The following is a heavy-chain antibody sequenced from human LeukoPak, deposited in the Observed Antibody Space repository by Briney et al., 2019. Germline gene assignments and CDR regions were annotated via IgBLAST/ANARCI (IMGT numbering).Heavy chain of an antibody. Sequence: PGGSLRLSCAASGLTFSSYSMNWVRQAPGKGLEWLSYISSSSSTIYYADSVKGRFTISRDNTKKSLFLHVNNLRAEDTAEYYCATDDYGDYGYFQYWGQGTLVIVSS. CDR3: ATDDYGDYGYFQY. V-gene: IGHV3-48*04. CDR2: ISSSSSTI. J-gene: IGHJ1*01. D-gene: IGHD4-17*01. CDR1: GLTFSSYS.